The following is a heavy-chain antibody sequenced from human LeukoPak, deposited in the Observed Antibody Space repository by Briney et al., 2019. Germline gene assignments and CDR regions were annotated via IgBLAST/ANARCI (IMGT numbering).Heavy chain of an antibody. CDR1: GGTFSSYA. CDR2: IIPIFGTA. J-gene: IGHJ6*02. D-gene: IGHD5-12*01. CDR3: ARDRATDYGMDV. Sequence: ASVKVSCKASGGTFSSYAISWVRQAPGQGLEWMGGIIPIFGTANYAQKFQGRVTITADESTSTAYMELSSLRSEDTAVYYCARDRATDYGMDVWGQGTTVTVSS. V-gene: IGHV1-69*01.